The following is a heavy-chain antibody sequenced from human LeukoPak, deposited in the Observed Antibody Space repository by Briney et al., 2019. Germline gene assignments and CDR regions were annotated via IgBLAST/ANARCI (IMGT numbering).Heavy chain of an antibody. V-gene: IGHV4-34*01. CDR2: INHSGST. Sequence: PSETLSLTCTVSGGSISSYYWSWIRQPPGKGLEWIGEINHSGSTNYNPSLKSRVTISVDTSKNQFSLKLSSVTAADTAVYYCARGQVGATKDFDYWGQGTLVTVSS. J-gene: IGHJ4*02. CDR1: GGSISSYY. CDR3: ARGQVGATKDFDY. D-gene: IGHD1-26*01.